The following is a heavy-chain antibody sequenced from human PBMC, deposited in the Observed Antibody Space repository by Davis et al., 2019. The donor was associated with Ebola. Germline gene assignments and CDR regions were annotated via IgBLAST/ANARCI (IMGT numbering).Heavy chain of an antibody. CDR2: INHSGST. CDR3: ARGPATNFDWLLLSYGMDV. D-gene: IGHD3-9*01. CDR1: GGSFSGYY. V-gene: IGHV4-34*01. Sequence: SETLSLTCAVYGGSFSGYYWSWIRQPPGKGLEWIGEINHSGSTNYNPSLKSRVTISVDTSKNQFSLKLSSVTAADTAVYYCARGPATNFDWLLLSYGMDVWGKGTTVTVSS. J-gene: IGHJ6*04.